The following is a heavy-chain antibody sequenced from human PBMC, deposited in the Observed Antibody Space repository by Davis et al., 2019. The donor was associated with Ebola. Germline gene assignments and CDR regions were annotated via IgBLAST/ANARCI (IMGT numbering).Heavy chain of an antibody. CDR2: TYYTSEWHN. J-gene: IGHJ6*02. CDR3: VRGWGRSGLDV. D-gene: IGHD3-16*01. CDR1: GDSVSTNSAA. V-gene: IGHV6-1*01. Sequence: HSQTLSLTCAISGDSVSTNSAAWAWIRQSPSRGLEWLGRTYYTSEWHNDYGESVKSRITINPDTSKNQLSLQLNSVTPEDTAVYYCVRGWGRSGLDVWGQGTTVTVSS.